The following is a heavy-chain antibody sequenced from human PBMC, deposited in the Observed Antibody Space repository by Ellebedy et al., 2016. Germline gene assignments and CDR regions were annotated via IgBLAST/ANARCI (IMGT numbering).Heavy chain of an antibody. CDR2: IYYSGGT. CDR1: GGSISSGDYY. V-gene: IGHV4-30-4*01. J-gene: IGHJ4*02. D-gene: IGHD4/OR15-4a*01. CDR3: ARVLTNYDPGFDF. Sequence: SETLSLTCTVSGGSISSGDYYWSWIRQPPGKGLEWIGHIYYSGGTFYNPSLKSRVTMSVDTSKNQFYLKLTSMTAADTAVYYCARVLTNYDPGFDFWGQGTLVTVSS.